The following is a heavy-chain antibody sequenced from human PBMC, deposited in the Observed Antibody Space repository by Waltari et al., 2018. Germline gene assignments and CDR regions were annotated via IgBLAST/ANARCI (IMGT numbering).Heavy chain of an antibody. CDR1: GFTFSTYW. V-gene: IGHV3-7*04. CDR3: VRGDV. CDR2: IKPDGSDK. Sequence: EVQLVESGGGLVQPGGSLRLSCAASGFTFSTYWMGWVRQAPGKGLGWVANIKPDGSDKYDGDSVKGRFTNSSDNGKNSLYLQMNSLRAEDTAVYYCVRGDVWGQGTTVTVSS. J-gene: IGHJ6*02.